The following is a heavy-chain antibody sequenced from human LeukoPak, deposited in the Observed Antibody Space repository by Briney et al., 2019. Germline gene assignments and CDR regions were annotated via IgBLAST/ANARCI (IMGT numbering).Heavy chain of an antibody. Sequence: SVKVSCKASGGTFSSYAISWVRQAPGQGLEWMGRIIPIFRTANYAQKFQDRVTITTDESTSTAYMELSSLRSDDTAVYYCAREGDGYNLSWGQGTLVTVSP. D-gene: IGHD5-24*01. V-gene: IGHV1-69*05. CDR2: IIPIFRTA. CDR3: AREGDGYNLS. CDR1: GGTFSSYA. J-gene: IGHJ5*02.